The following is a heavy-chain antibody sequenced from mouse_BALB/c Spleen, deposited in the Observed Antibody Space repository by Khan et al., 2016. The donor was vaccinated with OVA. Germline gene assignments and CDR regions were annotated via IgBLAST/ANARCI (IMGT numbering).Heavy chain of an antibody. Sequence: QVQLQQSGAELMKPGASVKISCKATGYTFSSYWIEWVKQRPGHGLEWIGEILPGSATNYNEKYKGKATFTAATSSTTTSMQLRSLKSEDSAAYYCARRYYGACFAYWGQGTLVTVSA. CDR2: ILPGSAT. V-gene: IGHV1-9*01. CDR3: ARRYYGACFAY. CDR1: GYTFSSYW. D-gene: IGHD1-2*01. J-gene: IGHJ3*01.